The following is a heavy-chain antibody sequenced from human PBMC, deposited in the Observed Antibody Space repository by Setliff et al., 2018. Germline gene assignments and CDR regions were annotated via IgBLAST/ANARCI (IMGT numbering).Heavy chain of an antibody. CDR3: ARLAVRNTVYYYFTDV. V-gene: IGHV5-51*01. Sequence: GESLNISCQGLGYDFFGYWIAWVRQVPGKGPEWVGLIYPGDSDTRYSPSFQGQVTIAVDRSRVTAYLQWDSLKASDAATYYCARLAVRNTVYYYFTDVWGKGTSVTVSS. CDR2: IYPGDSDT. D-gene: IGHD2-2*02. J-gene: IGHJ6*03. CDR1: GYDFFGYW.